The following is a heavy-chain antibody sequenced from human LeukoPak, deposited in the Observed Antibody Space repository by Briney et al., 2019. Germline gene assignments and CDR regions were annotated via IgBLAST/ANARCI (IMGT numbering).Heavy chain of an antibody. V-gene: IGHV4-31*03. CDR3: ARDGYYDSSGYSGDY. D-gene: IGHD3-22*01. CDR2: IYNSGSA. J-gene: IGHJ4*02. Sequence: SETLSLTCTVSGGSISKDDYFWSWIRQHPGKGLEWIGYIYNSGSAYYNPSLKSRGTISVDTSKNQLSLKLSSVTAADTAVYYCARDGYYDSSGYSGDYWGQGTLVTVSS. CDR1: GGSISKDDYF.